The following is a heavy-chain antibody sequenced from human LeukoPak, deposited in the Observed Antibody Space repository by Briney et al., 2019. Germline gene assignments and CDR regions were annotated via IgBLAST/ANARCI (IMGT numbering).Heavy chain of an antibody. CDR1: GFTFRDYT. J-gene: IGHJ4*02. CDR2: IDKSGTFI. D-gene: IGHD6-6*01. V-gene: IGHV3-21*01. Sequence: GGSLRLSCTASGFTFRDYTINWVRQAPGKGLEWVSAIDKSGTFIKYADSVKGRFTVSRDNAKNSLFLQMNSLKVEDTAVYYCAKWKYSNSGIDDYWGQGTLVTVSS. CDR3: AKWKYSNSGIDDY.